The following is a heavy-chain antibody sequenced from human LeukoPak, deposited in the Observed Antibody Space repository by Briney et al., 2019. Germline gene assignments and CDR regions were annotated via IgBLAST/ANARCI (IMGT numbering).Heavy chain of an antibody. Sequence: GGSLRLSCAASGFTFSSYAMSWVRQAPGKGLEWVSGISGSDGSTNYADSVKGRFTISRENSKNTLYLQMNSLRAEDTPLYYCAKDSAKKYDDYWGQGTLVTVSS. CDR1: GFTFSSYA. CDR2: ISGSDGST. V-gene: IGHV3-23*01. D-gene: IGHD2/OR15-2a*01. CDR3: AKDSAKKYDDY. J-gene: IGHJ4*02.